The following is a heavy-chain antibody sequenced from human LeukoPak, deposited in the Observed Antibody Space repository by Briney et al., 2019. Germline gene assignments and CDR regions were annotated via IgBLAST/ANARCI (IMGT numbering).Heavy chain of an antibody. Sequence: GGSLRLSCAASGFTFSSYAMSWVRQAPGKGLEWVSAISGSGGSTYYADSVKGRFTVSRDNSKNTLYLQMNSLRAEDTAVYYCAKGPIYGSGSSADFQHWGQGTLVTVSS. CDR1: GFTFSSYA. D-gene: IGHD3-10*01. CDR2: ISGSGGST. CDR3: AKGPIYGSGSSADFQH. J-gene: IGHJ1*01. V-gene: IGHV3-23*01.